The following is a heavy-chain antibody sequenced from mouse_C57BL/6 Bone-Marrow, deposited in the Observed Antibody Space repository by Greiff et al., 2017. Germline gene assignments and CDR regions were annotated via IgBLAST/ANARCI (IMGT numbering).Heavy chain of an antibody. CDR3: ARRILLLGLDY. V-gene: IGHV1-59*01. CDR1: GYTFTSYW. Sequence: VQLQQPGAELVRPGTSVKLSCKASGYTFTSYWMHWVKQRPGQGLEWIGVIDPSDSYTNYNQKFKGKATLTVDTSSSTAYMQLSSLTSEDSAVYYCARRILLLGLDYWGQGTTLTVSS. CDR2: IDPSDSYT. D-gene: IGHD1-1*01. J-gene: IGHJ2*01.